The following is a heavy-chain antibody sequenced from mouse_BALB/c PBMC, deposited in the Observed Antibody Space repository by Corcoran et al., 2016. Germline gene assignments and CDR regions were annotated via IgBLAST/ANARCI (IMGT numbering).Heavy chain of an antibody. D-gene: IGHD2-14*01. J-gene: IGHJ3*01. CDR2: IFPGSGNT. V-gene: IGHV1-66*01. Sequence: QVQLQQSGPELVKPGASVKISCKASGYSFTSYYIHWVKQRPGQGLEWIGWIFPGSGNTKYNEKFKGKATLTADTSSSTAYMQLSRLTSEDSAVYFCARDRYDAPWFAYWGQGTLVTVSA. CDR3: ARDRYDAPWFAY. CDR1: GYSFTSYY.